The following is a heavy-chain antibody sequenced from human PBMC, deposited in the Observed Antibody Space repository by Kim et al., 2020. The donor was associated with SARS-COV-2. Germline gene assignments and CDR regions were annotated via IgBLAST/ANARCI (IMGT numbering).Heavy chain of an antibody. V-gene: IGHV1-24*01. Sequence: ASVKVSCKVSGYTLTALSIHWVRQAPGKGLEWMGGFDPGDGESSYAQKLQGRVTMTGDTSTDTAYMELSSLRSEDTAMYYCATNYALYDSSGYYLWYCCQGT. D-gene: IGHD3-22*01. J-gene: IGHJ4*02. CDR2: FDPGDGES. CDR1: GYTLTALS. CDR3: ATNYALYDSSGYYLWY.